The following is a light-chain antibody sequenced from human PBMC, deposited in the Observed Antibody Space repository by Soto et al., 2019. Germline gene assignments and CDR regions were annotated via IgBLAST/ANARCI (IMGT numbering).Light chain of an antibody. Sequence: QSVLTQPASVSGSPGQSITVSCTGTSSDIGGSNYVSWYQQHPGKAPRLIIYDVNNRPSGVSARFSGSKSGNTASLTISGLQAEDEADYYCTSYTRSPLYVFATGTKVTVL. V-gene: IGLV2-14*03. CDR2: DVN. CDR3: TSYTRSPLYV. CDR1: SSDIGGSNY. J-gene: IGLJ1*01.